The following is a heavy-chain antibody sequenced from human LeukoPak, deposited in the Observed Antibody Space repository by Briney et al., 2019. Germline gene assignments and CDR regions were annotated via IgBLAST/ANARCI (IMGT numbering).Heavy chain of an antibody. D-gene: IGHD1-26*01. Sequence: ASVKVSCKASGYTFTGYYMHWVRQAPGQGLEWMGWINPNSGGTNYAQKFQGRVTMTRDTSISTAYMELSSLRSEDTAVYYCARDRQAGATFDFDYWGQGTLVTVSS. CDR1: GYTFTGYY. V-gene: IGHV1-2*02. CDR2: INPNSGGT. CDR3: ARDRQAGATFDFDY. J-gene: IGHJ4*02.